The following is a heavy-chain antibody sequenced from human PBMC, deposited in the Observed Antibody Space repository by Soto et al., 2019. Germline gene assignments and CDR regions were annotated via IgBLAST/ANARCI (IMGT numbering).Heavy chain of an antibody. Sequence: EVQLVESGGGLVQPGGSLRLSCAASGFTFSSYSMNWVRQAPGKGLEWVSYISSSSSTIYYADSVKGRFTISRDNDKNSLYLQMNSLRDEDTAVYYCARDGRDCSSTSCYYYWFDPWGQGTLVTVSS. J-gene: IGHJ5*02. CDR2: ISSSSSTI. D-gene: IGHD2-2*01. V-gene: IGHV3-48*02. CDR3: ARDGRDCSSTSCYYYWFDP. CDR1: GFTFSSYS.